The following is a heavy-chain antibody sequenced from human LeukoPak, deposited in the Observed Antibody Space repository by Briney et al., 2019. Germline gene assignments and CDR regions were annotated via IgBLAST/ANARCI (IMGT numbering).Heavy chain of an antibody. CDR3: TRSGTMVVMRPMYY. D-gene: IGHD4-23*01. Sequence: SETLSLTXTVSGGSISSSTFHWGWIRQPPGKGLEWIGNIYYSGRTYYNPSLKSRVTISVDTSKNQFSLKLSSVTAADTAVYYCTRSGTMVVMRPMYYWGQGTLVTVSS. CDR1: GGSISSSTFH. J-gene: IGHJ4*02. CDR2: IYYSGRT. V-gene: IGHV4-39*01.